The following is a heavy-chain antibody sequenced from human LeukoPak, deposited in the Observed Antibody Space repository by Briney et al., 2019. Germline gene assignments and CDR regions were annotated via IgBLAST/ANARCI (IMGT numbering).Heavy chain of an antibody. CDR2: ISAYNGNT. V-gene: IGHV1-18*01. CDR3: ARVKPYYYGSGSWIPGDY. D-gene: IGHD3-10*01. CDR1: GYTFTSYG. J-gene: IGHJ4*02. Sequence: ASVKVSCKASGYTFTSYGISWVRQAPGQGLEWMGWISAYNGNTNYAQKLQGRVTMTTDTSTSTAYMELRSLRSDDTAVYYCARVKPYYYGSGSWIPGDYWGQGTLVTVSS.